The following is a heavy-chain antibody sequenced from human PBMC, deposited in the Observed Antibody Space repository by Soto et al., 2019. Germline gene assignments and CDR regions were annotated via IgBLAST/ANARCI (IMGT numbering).Heavy chain of an antibody. CDR1: GFTFGTTA. CDR3: VKNSGWFKT. D-gene: IGHD3-10*01. V-gene: IGHV3-23*01. J-gene: IGHJ5*02. CDR2: IDGRGGIT. Sequence: QLLQSGGGLVQPGGSLTLSCAASGFTFGTTAMSWVRQAPGEGLEWVSTIDGRGGITYYADSVEGRFTISRDNSRNPVYLQMNSLRGDDTALYYCVKNSGWFKTWGQGALVTVSS.